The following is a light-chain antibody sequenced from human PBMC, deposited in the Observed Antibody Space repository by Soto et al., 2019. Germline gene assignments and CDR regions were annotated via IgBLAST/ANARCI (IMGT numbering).Light chain of an antibody. CDR2: GAS. V-gene: IGKV3-20*01. Sequence: EIVLTQSPDTLSLSPGERATLSCRTSQSVTSTYLAWYQQKPGQAPRLLIYGASNRATGIPDRFRGSGSGTDFTLTISRLEPEDFAVYYCQQYVDFPFTFGPGTKVDIK. J-gene: IGKJ3*01. CDR1: QSVTSTY. CDR3: QQYVDFPFT.